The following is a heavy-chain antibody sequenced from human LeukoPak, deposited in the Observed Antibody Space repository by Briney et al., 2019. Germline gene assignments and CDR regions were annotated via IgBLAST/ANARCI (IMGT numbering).Heavy chain of an antibody. Sequence: PSETLSLTCTVSGGSISSYYWSWIRQPPGKGLEWIGYISYSGSTNYNPSLKSRVTISVDTSKNQFSLKLTSVTAADTAVYYCARHSIRFDPWGQGTLVTVSS. V-gene: IGHV4-59*08. CDR2: ISYSGST. J-gene: IGHJ5*02. CDR3: ARHSIRFDP. CDR1: GGSISSYY.